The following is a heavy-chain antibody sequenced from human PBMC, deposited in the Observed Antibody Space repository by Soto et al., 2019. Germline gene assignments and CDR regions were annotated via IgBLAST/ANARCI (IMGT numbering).Heavy chain of an antibody. Sequence: QVQLVQSGAEVKKPGSSVKVSCTASGGTFSSYAISWVRQAPGQGLEWMGGIIPIFGTANYAQKFQGRVTITAGESPSIACMELSSMRSEDTAVYYCAREGVRCSGGRGYALFDYDCGMDVWGQGTTVTVSS. V-gene: IGHV1-69*01. CDR2: IIPIFGTA. J-gene: IGHJ6*02. CDR3: AREGVRCSGGRGYALFDYDCGMDV. CDR1: GGTFSSYA. D-gene: IGHD2-15*01.